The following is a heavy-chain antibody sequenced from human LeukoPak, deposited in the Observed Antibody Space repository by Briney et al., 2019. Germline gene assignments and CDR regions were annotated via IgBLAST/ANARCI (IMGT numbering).Heavy chain of an antibody. D-gene: IGHD3-3*01. CDR1: GDSVSSYSAA. CDR3: ARDSGVGLDAFDI. CDR2: TYYRSKWYH. Sequence: SQTLSLTCAISGDSVSSYSAAWNWIRQSPSRGLEWLGRTYYRSKWYHDYAVSVKSRITVNPDTSKNHFSLQLNSVTPEDTAVYFXARDSGVGLDAFDIWGQGTMVTVSS. V-gene: IGHV6-1*01. J-gene: IGHJ3*02.